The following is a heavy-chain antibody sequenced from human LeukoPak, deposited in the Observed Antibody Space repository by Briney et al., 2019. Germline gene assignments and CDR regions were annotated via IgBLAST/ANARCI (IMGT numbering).Heavy chain of an antibody. CDR1: GYTFTSYA. CDR3: ARGYYDSSGYSL. J-gene: IGHJ4*02. CDR2: INPSGGST. Sequence: ASVKVSCKASGYTFTSYARNRVRQAPGQGLEWMGIINPSGGSTSYAQKFQGRVTMTRDTSTSTVYMELSSLRSEDTAVYYCARGYYDSSGYSLWGQGTLVTVSS. D-gene: IGHD3-22*01. V-gene: IGHV1-46*01.